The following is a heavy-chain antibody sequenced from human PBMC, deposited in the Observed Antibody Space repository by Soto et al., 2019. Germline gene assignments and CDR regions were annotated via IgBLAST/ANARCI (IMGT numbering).Heavy chain of an antibody. Sequence: GGSLRLSCAASGFTFSSYAMHWVRQAPGKGLEWVAVISYDGSNKYYADSVKGRFTISRDNSKNTLYLQMNSLRAEDTAVYYCARDRCPESTSCYPYGMDVWGQGTTVTVSS. CDR3: ARDRCPESTSCYPYGMDV. J-gene: IGHJ6*02. CDR2: ISYDGSNK. V-gene: IGHV3-30-3*01. D-gene: IGHD2-2*01. CDR1: GFTFSSYA.